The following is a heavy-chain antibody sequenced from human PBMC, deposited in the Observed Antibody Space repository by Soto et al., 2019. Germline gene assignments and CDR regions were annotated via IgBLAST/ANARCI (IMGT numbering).Heavy chain of an antibody. CDR2: INHSGST. D-gene: IGHD3-10*01. Sequence: QVLLQQWGAGLLKPSETLSLTCAVYGGSFSGNYWSWIRQPPGKGLEWIGNINHSGSTIYNPSLTSRVTISVGTARNQFFLDLSSVTAADTAVYYCARARADYYGSENYYKGGFYYFDHWGQGTLVTVSS. V-gene: IGHV4-34*01. CDR1: GGSFSGNY. CDR3: ARARADYYGSENYYKGGFYYFDH. J-gene: IGHJ4*02.